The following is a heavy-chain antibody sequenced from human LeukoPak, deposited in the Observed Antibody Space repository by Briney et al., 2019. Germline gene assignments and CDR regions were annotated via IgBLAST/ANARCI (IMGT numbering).Heavy chain of an antibody. Sequence: PGGSLRLSCAASGFTFSDYYMSWIRQAPGKGLEWVPYITSSGGTIYYADSVKGRFTISRDNAKNSLYLQMNSLRAEDTAVYYCARAVRGYYYYYMDVWGKGTTVTISS. D-gene: IGHD3-10*01. CDR2: ITSSGGTI. CDR1: GFTFSDYY. J-gene: IGHJ6*03. CDR3: ARAVRGYYYYYMDV. V-gene: IGHV3-11*01.